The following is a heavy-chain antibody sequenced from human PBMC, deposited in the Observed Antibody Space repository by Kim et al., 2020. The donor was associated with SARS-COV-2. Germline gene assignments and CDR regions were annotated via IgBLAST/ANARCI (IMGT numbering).Heavy chain of an antibody. V-gene: IGHV4-61*02. CDR2: IYTSGST. CDR1: GGSISSGSYY. D-gene: IGHD3-10*01. J-gene: IGHJ3*02. CDR3: ARLSMVRGFTGGAFDI. Sequence: SETLSLTCTVSGGSISSGSYYWSWIRQPAGKGLEWIGRIYTSGSTNYNPSLKSRVTISVDTSKNQFSLKLSSVTAADTAVYYCARLSMVRGFTGGAFDIWGQGTMVTVSS.